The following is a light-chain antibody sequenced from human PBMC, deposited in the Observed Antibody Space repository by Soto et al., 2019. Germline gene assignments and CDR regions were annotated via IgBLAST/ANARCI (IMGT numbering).Light chain of an antibody. V-gene: IGKV1-39*01. CDR1: QSISSY. J-gene: IGKJ1*01. CDR2: AAS. CDR3: QKYNSAPLT. Sequence: DIHMTQYQFSLSAAVLDRVTITSRASQSISSYLNWYQQKPGKAPKLLIYAASSLQSGVPSRFSGSGSGTDFTLTISSLQPEDVATYYCQKYNSAPLTSGQGAKADI.